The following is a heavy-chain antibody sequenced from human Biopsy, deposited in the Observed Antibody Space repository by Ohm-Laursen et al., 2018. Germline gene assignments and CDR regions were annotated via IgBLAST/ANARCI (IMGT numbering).Heavy chain of an antibody. CDR1: GFTFSSYG. J-gene: IGHJ4*02. Sequence: LRLSCAASGFTFSSYGMHWVRQAPGKGLAWVAAIWYDGSNKNYADSVKGRFTISRYNSKNTLYLQMNSLRGEDTAVYYCAKCMTGGSNYYFHHCGQGTLVTVSS. CDR2: IWYDGSNK. V-gene: IGHV3-33*06. CDR3: AKCMTGGSNYYFHH. D-gene: IGHD2-8*01.